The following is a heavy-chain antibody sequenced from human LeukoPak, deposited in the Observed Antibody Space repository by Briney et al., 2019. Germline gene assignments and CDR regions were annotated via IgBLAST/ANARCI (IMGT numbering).Heavy chain of an antibody. V-gene: IGHV1-2*04. D-gene: IGHD2-8*01. CDR1: GYTFTGYY. CDR3: ARVYAGGDY. CDR2: INPNSGDT. J-gene: IGHJ4*02. Sequence: ASVKVSCKASGYTFTGYYLYWVRQAPGQGLEWMGRINPNSGDTEYTQKFQDWVTMTRDTSTRTAYMELRSLRSDDTAVYYCARVYAGGDYWGQGTLVTVSS.